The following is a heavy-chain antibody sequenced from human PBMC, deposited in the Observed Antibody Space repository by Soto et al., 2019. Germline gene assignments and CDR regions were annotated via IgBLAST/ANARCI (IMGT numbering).Heavy chain of an antibody. D-gene: IGHD3-10*01. CDR1: GGSISSSSYY. CDR2: IYYSGHT. CDR3: ATGSRSSTSDAFDV. V-gene: IGHV4-39*07. Sequence: SETLSLTCTVSGGSISSSSYYWGWIRQPPGKGLEWIGCIYYSGHTYYNPALGSRVTISVDTSMHQISLTLSSLTDADTAIYYCATGSRSSTSDAFDVWGQGTMVTVSS. J-gene: IGHJ3*01.